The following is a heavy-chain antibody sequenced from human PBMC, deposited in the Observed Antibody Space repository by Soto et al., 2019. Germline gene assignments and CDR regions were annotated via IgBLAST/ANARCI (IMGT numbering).Heavy chain of an antibody. V-gene: IGHV5-51*01. J-gene: IGHJ6*02. CDR3: ARRGVTAIPAEPTYGMDV. CDR2: IYPGDSDT. D-gene: IGHD2-21*02. CDR1: GYSFTSYW. Sequence: PGECLKISCKGSGYSFTSYWIGWVRQMPGKGLEWMGIIYPGDSDTRYSPSFQGQVTISADKSISTAYLQWSSLKASDTAMYYCARRGVTAIPAEPTYGMDVWGQGTTVTVSS.